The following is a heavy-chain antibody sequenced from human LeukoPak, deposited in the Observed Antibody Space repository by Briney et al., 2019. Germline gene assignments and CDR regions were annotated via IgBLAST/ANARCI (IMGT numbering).Heavy chain of an antibody. CDR3: AKRAVAGTGRGFDI. CDR2: ISGSGDST. Sequence: GGSLRLSCAASGFTFSSYAMNWVRQAPGKGLEWVSLISGSGDSTDYADSVKGRFTISRDNSNNTLYLQINSLRADDTAVYYCAKRAVAGTGRGFDIWGQGTLVTVSS. J-gene: IGHJ3*02. CDR1: GFTFSSYA. D-gene: IGHD6-19*01. V-gene: IGHV3-23*01.